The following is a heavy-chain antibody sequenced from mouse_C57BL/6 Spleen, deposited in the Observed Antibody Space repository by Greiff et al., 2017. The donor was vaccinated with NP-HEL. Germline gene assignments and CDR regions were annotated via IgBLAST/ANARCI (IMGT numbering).Heavy chain of an antibody. CDR1: GFTFSSYA. Sequence: EVMLVESGEGLVKPGGSLKLSCAASGFTFSSYAMSWVRQTPEKRLEWVAYISSGGDYIYYADTVKGRFTISRDNARNTLYLQMSSLKSEDTAMYYCTRDGRSGYFDYWGQGTTLTVSS. J-gene: IGHJ2*01. CDR3: TRDGRSGYFDY. CDR2: ISSGGDYI. V-gene: IGHV5-9-1*02. D-gene: IGHD2-3*01.